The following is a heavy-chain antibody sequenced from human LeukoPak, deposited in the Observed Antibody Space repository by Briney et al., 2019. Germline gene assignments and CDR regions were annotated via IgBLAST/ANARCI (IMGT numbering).Heavy chain of an antibody. Sequence: GGSLRLSCAASGFSFSSYRMNWVRQAPGKGLEWVSSVSNSGDYIHYADSVKGRFTISRDNAKNSLYLHMNSLRAEDTAVYYCARDYGGSSPFDYWGQGTLVTAPS. J-gene: IGHJ4*02. D-gene: IGHD4-23*01. CDR2: VSNSGDYI. CDR1: GFSFSSYR. CDR3: ARDYGGSSPFDY. V-gene: IGHV3-21*01.